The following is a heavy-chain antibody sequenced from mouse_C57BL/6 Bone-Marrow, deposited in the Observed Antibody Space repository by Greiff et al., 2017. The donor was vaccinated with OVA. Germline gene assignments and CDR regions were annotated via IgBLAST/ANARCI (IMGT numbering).Heavy chain of an antibody. CDR1: GYSITSGYF. CDR2: ISYDGSN. V-gene: IGHV3-6*01. CDR3: ARGIITTVVATRFAY. J-gene: IGHJ3*01. D-gene: IGHD1-1*01. Sequence: ESGPGLVKPSQSLSLTCSVTGYSITSGYFWHWIRQFPGNKLEWMGYISYDGSNNYNPSLKNRISITRDTSKNQFFLKLNSVTTEDTATYYCARGIITTVVATRFAYWGQGTLVTVSA.